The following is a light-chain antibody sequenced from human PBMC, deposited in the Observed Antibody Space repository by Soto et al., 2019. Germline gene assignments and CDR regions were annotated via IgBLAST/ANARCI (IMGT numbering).Light chain of an antibody. CDR3: SSYTGSSTLL. CDR1: SSDVGGYNY. J-gene: IGLJ1*01. Sequence: QSVLTQPASVSGSPGQSITISCTGTSSDVGGYNYVSWYQQHPGKAPKLMIYEVSNRPLGVSHRFSGSKSGNTASLTISGLQAEDEADYYCSSYTGSSTLLFGTGTKLTVL. CDR2: EVS. V-gene: IGLV2-14*01.